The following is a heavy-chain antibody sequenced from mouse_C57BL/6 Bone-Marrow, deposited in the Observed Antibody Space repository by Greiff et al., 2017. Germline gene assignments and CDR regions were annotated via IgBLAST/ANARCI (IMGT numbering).Heavy chain of an antibody. Sequence: EVQRVESGGGLVQPGGSLKLSCAASGFTFSDYGMAWVRQAPRQGPEWVAFISNLAYSIYYADTVTGRFTISRENAKNTLYLEMSSLRSEDTAVYYCGRHEHYGFAYWGQGTLVTVSA. CDR2: ISNLAYSI. CDR3: GRHEHYGFAY. J-gene: IGHJ3*01. CDR1: GFTFSDYG. D-gene: IGHD1-2*01. V-gene: IGHV5-15*04.